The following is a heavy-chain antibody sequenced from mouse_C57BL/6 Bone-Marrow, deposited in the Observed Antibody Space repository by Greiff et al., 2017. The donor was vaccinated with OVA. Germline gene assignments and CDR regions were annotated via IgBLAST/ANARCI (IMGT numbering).Heavy chain of an antibody. CDR1: GYTFTSYW. CDR2: IEPSDSDT. J-gene: IGHJ2*01. CDR3: ARPGDYYGSSYCGFGY. D-gene: IGHD1-1*01. Sequence: VQLQQPGAELVRPGSSVKLSCKASGYTFTSYWMHWVKQRPLQGLEWIGNIEPSDSDTHYNQKFKDKATLTVDKSSSTAYMQLSSLTSEDSAVYYCARPGDYYGSSYCGFGYWGQGTTLTVSS. V-gene: IGHV1-52*01.